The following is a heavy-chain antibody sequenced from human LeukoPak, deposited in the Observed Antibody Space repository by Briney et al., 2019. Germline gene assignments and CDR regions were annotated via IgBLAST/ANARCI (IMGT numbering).Heavy chain of an antibody. V-gene: IGHV3-64*01. CDR2: ISSNGGST. CDR3: ARTYYYYGMDV. Sequence: PGGSLRLSCAASGFTFSSYAMHWVRQAPGKGLEYVSAISSNGGSTYYANSVKGRFTISRDNSKNTLYLQMGSLRAEDMAVYYCARTYYYYGMDVWGQGTTVTVSS. CDR1: GFTFSSYA. J-gene: IGHJ6*02.